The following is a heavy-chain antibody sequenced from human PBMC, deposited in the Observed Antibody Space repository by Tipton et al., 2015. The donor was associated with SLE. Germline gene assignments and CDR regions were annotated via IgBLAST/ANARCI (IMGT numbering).Heavy chain of an antibody. CDR3: ARNEVGRYGFYYMDV. CDR1: GGSFSGYY. D-gene: IGHD1-26*01. Sequence: TLSLTCAVYGGSFSGYYWSWIRQPPGKGLGWIGEINHSGSTNYNPSLKSRVTISVDTSKNQFSLKLSSVTAADTAVYYCARNEVGRYGFYYMDVWGKGTTVTVSS. J-gene: IGHJ6*03. V-gene: IGHV4-34*01. CDR2: INHSGST.